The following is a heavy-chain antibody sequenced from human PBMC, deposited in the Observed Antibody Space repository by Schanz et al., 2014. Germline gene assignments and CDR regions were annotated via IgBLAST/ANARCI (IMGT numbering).Heavy chain of an antibody. D-gene: IGHD3-10*01. CDR2: INAHTGNT. CDR1: GYIFGSHG. J-gene: IGHJ3*02. V-gene: IGHV1-18*01. Sequence: QLMQSGSEVRKPGASVKVSCKASGYIFGSHGMTWVRQAPGQGPELMGWINAHTGNTQYAQKLQGRVNMTRDTVTTTVHLELTRLRTDDTAIYYCARVHIATYHYNSPGAFDIWGQGTMVTVSS. CDR3: ARVHIATYHYNSPGAFDI.